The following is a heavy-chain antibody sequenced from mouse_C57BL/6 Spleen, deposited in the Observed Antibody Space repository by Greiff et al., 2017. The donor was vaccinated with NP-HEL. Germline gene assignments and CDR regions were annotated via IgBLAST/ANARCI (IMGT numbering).Heavy chain of an antibody. D-gene: IGHD2-1*01. V-gene: IGHV3-6*01. J-gene: IGHJ1*03. Sequence: EVKLMESGPGLVKPSQSLSLTCSVTGYSITSGYYWNWIRQFPGNKLEWMGYISYDGSNNYNPSLKNRISITRDTSKNQFFLKLNSVTTEDTATYYCAKEGDGYYYGNYDWYFDVWGTGTTVTVSS. CDR1: GYSITSGYY. CDR3: AKEGDGYYYGNYDWYFDV. CDR2: ISYDGSN.